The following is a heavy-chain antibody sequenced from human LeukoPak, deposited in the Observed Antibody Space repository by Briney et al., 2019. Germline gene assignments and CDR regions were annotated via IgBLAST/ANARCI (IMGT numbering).Heavy chain of an antibody. V-gene: IGHV1-8*01. Sequence: ASVKVSCKASGYTFTSYDINWVRQATGQGLEGMGWMNPNSGNTGYAQKFQGRVTMTRNTSISTAYMELSSLRSEDTAVYYCARAATMVRGVIRYYYYYGMDVWGQGTTVTVSS. CDR3: ARAATMVRGVIRYYYYYGMDV. CDR1: GYTFTSYD. J-gene: IGHJ6*02. CDR2: MNPNSGNT. D-gene: IGHD3-10*01.